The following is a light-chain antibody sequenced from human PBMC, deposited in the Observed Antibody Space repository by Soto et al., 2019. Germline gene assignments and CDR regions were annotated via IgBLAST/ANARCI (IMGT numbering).Light chain of an antibody. CDR3: AVWDDSLDGVV. CDR1: SSNIGSNT. Sequence: QAVVTQPPSASGTPGQRVTISCSGSSSNIGSNTVNWYQQLPGTAPKLLIYGNNQRPSGVPDRFSGPKSGTSASLAISGLQSEDEADYYCAVWDDSLDGVVFGGGTKLTVL. CDR2: GNN. J-gene: IGLJ2*01. V-gene: IGLV1-44*01.